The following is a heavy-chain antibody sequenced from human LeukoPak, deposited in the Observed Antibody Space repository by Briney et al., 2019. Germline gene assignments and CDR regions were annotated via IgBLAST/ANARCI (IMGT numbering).Heavy chain of an antibody. D-gene: IGHD3-22*01. CDR1: GFTFSSYS. CDR2: ISSSSSYI. Sequence: GGSLRLSCAASGFTFSSYSMNWVRQAPGKGLEWVSPISSSSSYIYYADSVKGRFTISRDNAKNSLYLQMNSLRAEDTAVYYCARDGNYYDSSGYLKFDPWGQGTLVTVSS. J-gene: IGHJ5*02. CDR3: ARDGNYYDSSGYLKFDP. V-gene: IGHV3-21*01.